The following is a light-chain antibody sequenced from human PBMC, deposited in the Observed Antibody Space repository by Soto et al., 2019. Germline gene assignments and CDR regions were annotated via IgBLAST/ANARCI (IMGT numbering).Light chain of an antibody. CDR2: GAS. J-gene: IGKJ2*01. CDR1: QSVNVN. Sequence: EVVLTQSPATLSLSPGERATLSCRASQSVNVNLAWHQQKPGQPPRLLIYGASTRAAGVPARFTGSGSGTEFTLTISSLQSDDFAVYYGQQYNHWPPYTFGQGTKLEIK. V-gene: IGKV3-15*01. CDR3: QQYNHWPPYT.